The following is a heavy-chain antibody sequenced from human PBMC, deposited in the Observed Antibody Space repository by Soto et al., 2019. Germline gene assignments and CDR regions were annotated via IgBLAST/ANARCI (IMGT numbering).Heavy chain of an antibody. Sequence: QVQLQQWGAGLLKPSETLSLTCAVYGGSFSGYSWTWIRQPPGTGLEWIGEINHSGSTNYNPSLEGRVTISVDTSKNHFSLKLTSVTAADTAVYYCARDKITGLFDYWGQGTLVTVSS. CDR3: ARDKITGLFDY. V-gene: IGHV4-34*01. J-gene: IGHJ4*02. CDR2: INHSGST. CDR1: GGSFSGYS. D-gene: IGHD2-8*02.